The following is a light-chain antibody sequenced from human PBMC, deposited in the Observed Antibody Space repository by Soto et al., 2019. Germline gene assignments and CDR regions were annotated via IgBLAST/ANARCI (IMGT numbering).Light chain of an antibody. J-gene: IGLJ3*02. Sequence: QSVLTQPASVSGSLGQSITISCTGTSSDVGGYNYVSWYQQHPGKAPKVVVYEVINRPSGVSSRFSGFKSGYTAFLTISELQTEDEADYHCSSYTSSSTWVFGGGTKLTVL. CDR1: SSDVGGYNY. V-gene: IGLV2-14*01. CDR2: EVI. CDR3: SSYTSSSTWV.